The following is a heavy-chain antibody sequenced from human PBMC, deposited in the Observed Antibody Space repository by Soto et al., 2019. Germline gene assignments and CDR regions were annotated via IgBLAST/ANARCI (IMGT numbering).Heavy chain of an antibody. Sequence: VQLFESGGGLVQPGGSLRLSCAASGFTFTNHPMIWFRLAPGKGLEWVSSISGSGGSTGYADSVKGRFTISRDNSRYTLYLDPIKLRSDATAVYYSAKANVDEERYFYGIGVWGQGTTVTVSS. J-gene: IGHJ6*02. CDR1: GFTFTNHP. CDR2: ISGSGGST. D-gene: IGHD5-12*01. V-gene: IGHV3-23*01. CDR3: AKANVDEERYFYGIGV.